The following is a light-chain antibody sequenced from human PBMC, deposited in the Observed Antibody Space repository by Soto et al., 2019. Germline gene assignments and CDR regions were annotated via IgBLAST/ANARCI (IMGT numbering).Light chain of an antibody. CDR1: QSVSSSF. CDR2: GAS. CDR3: QQYSSSPSGT. V-gene: IGKV3-20*01. Sequence: EIVLTQSPGTLSLSPGERATLSCRASQSVSSSFLAWYQQKPGQAPRLLIYGASNRATGIPDRFSGSGSGTDFTLTISRLEPEDVAVYYCQQYSSSPSGTFGQGTKVDIK. J-gene: IGKJ1*01.